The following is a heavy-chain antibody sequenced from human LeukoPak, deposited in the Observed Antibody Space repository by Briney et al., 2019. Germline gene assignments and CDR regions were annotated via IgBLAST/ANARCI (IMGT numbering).Heavy chain of an antibody. J-gene: IGHJ4*02. V-gene: IGHV4-34*01. Sequence: SETLSLTCTVSGGSISSDYWSWIRQPPGKGLEWIGEINHSGSTNYNPSLKSRVTISVDTSKNQFSLKLSSVTAADTAVYYCARALRYSYGPEEGRYFDYWGQGTLVTVSS. CDR3: ARALRYSYGPEEGRYFDY. CDR2: INHSGST. D-gene: IGHD5-18*01. CDR1: GGSISSDY.